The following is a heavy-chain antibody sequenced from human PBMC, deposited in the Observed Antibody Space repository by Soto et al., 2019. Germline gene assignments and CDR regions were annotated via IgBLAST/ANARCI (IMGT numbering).Heavy chain of an antibody. J-gene: IGHJ4*02. V-gene: IGHV4-34*01. Sequence: TSETLSLTCAVYGGSFSGYYWSWIRQPPGKGLEWIGEINHSGSTNYNPSLKSRVTISVDTSKNQFSLKLSSVTAADTAVYYCARGGRWYYYFDYWGQGTLVTVSS. CDR3: ARGGRWYYYFDY. CDR2: INHSGST. D-gene: IGHD6-13*01. CDR1: GGSFSGYY.